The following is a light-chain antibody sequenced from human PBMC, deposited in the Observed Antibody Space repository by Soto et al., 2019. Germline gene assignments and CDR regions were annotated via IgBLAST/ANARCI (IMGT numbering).Light chain of an antibody. J-gene: IGLJ1*01. CDR1: SSDVGIYNY. V-gene: IGLV2-23*02. CDR3: CSYAGSSTSPYV. CDR2: QVT. Sequence: QSVLTQPASVSGSPGQSITISCTGTSSDVGIYNYVSWYQQHPGKAPKLMIYQVTNRPSGVSNRFSGSKSGNTASLTISGLQAEDEADYYCCSYAGSSTSPYVFGTGTKVTVL.